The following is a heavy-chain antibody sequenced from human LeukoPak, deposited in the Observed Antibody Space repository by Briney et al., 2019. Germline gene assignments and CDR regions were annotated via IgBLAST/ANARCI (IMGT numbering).Heavy chain of an antibody. CDR3: ARYFHGSRTSFDP. V-gene: IGHV3-30*02. CDR1: GFTFSSYG. Sequence: QPGGSLRLSCAASGFTFSSYGIHWVRQAPGKGLEWVAFIRHDGSNKYYADSVKGRFTISRDNSKSTLYLQMNSLRVEDTAVFYCARYFHGSRTSFDPWGQGTLVTVSS. CDR2: IRHDGSNK. J-gene: IGHJ5*02. D-gene: IGHD3-10*01.